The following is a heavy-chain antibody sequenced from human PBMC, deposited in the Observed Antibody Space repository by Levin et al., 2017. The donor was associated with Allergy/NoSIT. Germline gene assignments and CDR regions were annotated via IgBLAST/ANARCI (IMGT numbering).Heavy chain of an antibody. CDR1: GYKFSNYW. Sequence: GASVKVSCQCSGYKFSNYWIAWVRQMPGQGLEWMGIMYPADSHTRYSPSFQGQVTISVDKSISTAYLQWTSLKASDTATYYCARKGGEGGTWEYEAFDVWGQGTMLTVSS. CDR3: ARKGGEGGTWEYEAFDV. CDR2: MYPADSHT. J-gene: IGHJ3*01. D-gene: IGHD1-26*01. V-gene: IGHV5-51*01.